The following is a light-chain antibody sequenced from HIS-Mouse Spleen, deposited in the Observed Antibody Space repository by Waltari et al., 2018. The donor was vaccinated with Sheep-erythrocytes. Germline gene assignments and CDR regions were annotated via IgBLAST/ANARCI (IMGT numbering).Light chain of an antibody. V-gene: IGLV2-14*01. Sequence: QSALTQPASVSGSPGQSITIACTGTSSDVGGYTYVSCYQQHPGKAPKPMIYEVSNRPSGVSNRFSGSKSGNTASLTISGLQAEDEADYYCSSYTSSSTLVFGGGTKLTVL. CDR3: SSYTSSSTLV. CDR2: EVS. J-gene: IGLJ3*02. CDR1: SSDVGGYTY.